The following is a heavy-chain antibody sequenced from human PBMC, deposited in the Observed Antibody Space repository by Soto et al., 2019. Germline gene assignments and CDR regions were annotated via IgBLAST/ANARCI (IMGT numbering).Heavy chain of an antibody. V-gene: IGHV3-21*01. D-gene: IGHD2-15*01. J-gene: IGHJ6*03. CDR2: ISSSSSYI. CDR1: GFTFSSYS. Sequence: GGSLRLSCAASGFTFSSYSMNWIRQAPGKGLEWVSSISSSSSYIYYADSVKGRFTISRDNAKNSLYLQMNSLRAEDTAVYYCARDFTLRYYYYYMDVWGKGTTVTVSS. CDR3: ARDFTLRYYYYYMDV.